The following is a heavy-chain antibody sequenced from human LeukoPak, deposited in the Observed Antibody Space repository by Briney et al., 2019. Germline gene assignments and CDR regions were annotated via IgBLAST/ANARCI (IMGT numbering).Heavy chain of an antibody. CDR3: ARREALLYFDY. CDR2: IYYGGST. J-gene: IGHJ4*02. CDR1: GGSISSYY. V-gene: IGHV4-59*01. D-gene: IGHD2/OR15-2a*01. Sequence: SETLSLTCTVSGGSISSYYWSWIRQPPGKGLEWIGYIYYGGSTDYNPSLKSRVTISKDTSKTQFSLRLSSVTAADTAVYYCARREALLYFDYWGQGTLVTVSS.